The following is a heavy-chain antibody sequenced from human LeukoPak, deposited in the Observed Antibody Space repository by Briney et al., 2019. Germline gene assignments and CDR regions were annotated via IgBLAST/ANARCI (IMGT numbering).Heavy chain of an antibody. CDR1: GFTFRSFA. J-gene: IGHJ6*02. V-gene: IGHV3-30-3*01. CDR3: ARDLVPVEMRPLYYYGMDV. D-gene: IGHD5-24*01. CDR2: VSNDGSDK. Sequence: GGSLRLSCAASGFTFRSFAMHWVRHAPGKGLEWAAVVSNDGSDKYYADSVEGRSTISRDNSKDTLYLQMNSLRAEDTAVYYCARDLVPVEMRPLYYYGMDVWGQGTTVTVSS.